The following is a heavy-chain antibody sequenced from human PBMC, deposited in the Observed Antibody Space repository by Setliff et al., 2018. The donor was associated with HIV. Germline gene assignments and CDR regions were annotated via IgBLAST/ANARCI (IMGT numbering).Heavy chain of an antibody. V-gene: IGHV3-30*15. CDR2: ISYDGSYI. J-gene: IGHJ6*03. CDR1: GFTFSDFA. D-gene: IGHD4-4*01. Sequence: GGSLRLSCAASGFTFSDFAMHWVRQAPGKGLEWVAFISYDGSYIYYADSMKGRFTISRDNSKNTLYLQMSSLRAEDTAVYYCARDHSNPVFYYYYYMDVWGKGTTVTAP. CDR3: ARDHSNPVFYYYYYMDV.